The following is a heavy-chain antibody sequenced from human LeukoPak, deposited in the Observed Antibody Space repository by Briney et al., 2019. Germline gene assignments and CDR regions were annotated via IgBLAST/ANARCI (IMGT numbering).Heavy chain of an antibody. J-gene: IGHJ4*02. D-gene: IGHD3-10*01. CDR3: VRGLGSISRSY. V-gene: IGHV4-34*01. CDR1: GGSFSGYY. CDR2: INHSGST. Sequence: SETLSLTCAVYGGSFSGYYWSWIRQPPGKGLEWIGEINHSGSTNYNPSLKSRVTISVDTSKNQFSLKLSSVTAADTAVYYCVRGLGSISRSYWGQGTLVTVSS.